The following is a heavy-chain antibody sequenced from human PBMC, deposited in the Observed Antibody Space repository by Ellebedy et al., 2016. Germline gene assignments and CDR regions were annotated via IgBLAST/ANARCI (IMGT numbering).Heavy chain of an antibody. CDR3: ARGFLENSFDH. Sequence: GESLKISXAASGLTYWMNWVRQAPGKGLEWVSFISGDRRTIYYRDSVRGRFTISRDTAKKSVYLQMNSLRDEDTAVYYCARGFLENSFDHWGQGTLVTVSS. V-gene: IGHV3-48*02. J-gene: IGHJ4*02. CDR2: ISGDRRTI. CDR1: GLTYW.